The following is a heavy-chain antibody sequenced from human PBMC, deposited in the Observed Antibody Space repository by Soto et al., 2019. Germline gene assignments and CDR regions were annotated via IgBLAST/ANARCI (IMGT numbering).Heavy chain of an antibody. CDR3: ARDLATMPGGYESRPTDYGMDV. Sequence: QVQLQESGPGLVKPSQTLSLTCTVSGDSITSGESYWSWIRQPPGKGLEWIGYIYYSGSTYYNPSIKSRIRRSVDTSKHQFSLKLRCETAADTAVYYCARDLATMPGGYESRPTDYGMDVWGQGTTFTVSS. CDR2: IYYSGST. V-gene: IGHV4-30-4*01. D-gene: IGHD3-22*01. J-gene: IGHJ6*02. CDR1: GDSITSGESY.